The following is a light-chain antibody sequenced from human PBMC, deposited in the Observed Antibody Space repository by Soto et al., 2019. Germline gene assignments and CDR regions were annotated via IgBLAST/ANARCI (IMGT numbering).Light chain of an antibody. V-gene: IGKV1-5*01. CDR2: GAS. Sequence: DIQMTQSPSTLSASVGDRVTITCRASQSISSWVAWYQQKPGKAPKLLIYGASSLEIGVPSRFSGSGSVTEFTLTIDSLQPDDFATYYGQQYSSSSPTFGQGTKLEIK. CDR1: QSISSW. J-gene: IGKJ2*01. CDR3: QQYSSSSPT.